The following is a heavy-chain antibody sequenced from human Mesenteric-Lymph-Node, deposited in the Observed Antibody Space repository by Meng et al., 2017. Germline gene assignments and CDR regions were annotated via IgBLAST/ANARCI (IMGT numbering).Heavy chain of an antibody. V-gene: IGHV4-4*02. CDR2: IYHSGST. Sequence: GQLQEAGPRLVKPAGTLSLTCAVSGGSISSSNWWRWVRQPPGKGLEWIGEIYHSGSTNYNPSLKSRVTISVDKSKNQFSLKLSSVTAADTAVYYCASGRKYCSSTSCYGQFDYWGQGTLVTVSS. CDR1: GGSISSSNW. D-gene: IGHD2-2*01. J-gene: IGHJ4*02. CDR3: ASGRKYCSSTSCYGQFDY.